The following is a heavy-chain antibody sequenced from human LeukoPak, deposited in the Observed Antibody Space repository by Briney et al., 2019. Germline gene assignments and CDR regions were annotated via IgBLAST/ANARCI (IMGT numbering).Heavy chain of an antibody. D-gene: IGHD6-6*01. CDR2: ISARGETT. V-gene: IGHV3-23*01. Sequence: GRSLRLSCAASGFTFSSYGMHWVRQAPGKGLEWVSVISARGETTYYADSVKGRFSISRDNSKNTLYLQMNSLRDEDTAIYFCASPNSPRAVSHSGSWYYFDYWGQGTLVTVSS. CDR3: ASPNSPRAVSHSGSWYYFDY. CDR1: GFTFSSYG. J-gene: IGHJ4*02.